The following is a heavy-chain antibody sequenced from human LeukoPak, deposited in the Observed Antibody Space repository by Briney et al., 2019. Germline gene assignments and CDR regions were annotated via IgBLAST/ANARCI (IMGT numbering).Heavy chain of an antibody. CDR1: GFTFSSYA. D-gene: IGHD3-10*01. J-gene: IGHJ4*02. CDR3: AKEGWFGEPISY. V-gene: IGHV3-23*01. Sequence: GSLRLSCAASGFTFSSYAMSWVRQAPGKGLEWVSAISGSGGSTYYADSVKDRFTISRDNSKNTLYLQMNSLRTEDTAVYYCAKEGWFGEPISYWGQGTLVTVSS. CDR2: ISGSGGST.